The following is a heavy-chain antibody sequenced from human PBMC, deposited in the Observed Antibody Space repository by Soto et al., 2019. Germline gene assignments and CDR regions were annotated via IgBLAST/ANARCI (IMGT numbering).Heavy chain of an antibody. V-gene: IGHV4-59*01. CDR3: VRDYILTGFDP. J-gene: IGHJ5*02. Sequence: SETLSLTCTVSGGSISNYYWTWVRQPPGKGLEWIGYVYYSGSTNYNPSLESRVTISIDASKNQFSLKMKSVTAADTAVYYCVRDYILTGFDPWGQGALVTVSS. CDR2: VYYSGST. CDR1: GGSISNYY. D-gene: IGHD3-9*01.